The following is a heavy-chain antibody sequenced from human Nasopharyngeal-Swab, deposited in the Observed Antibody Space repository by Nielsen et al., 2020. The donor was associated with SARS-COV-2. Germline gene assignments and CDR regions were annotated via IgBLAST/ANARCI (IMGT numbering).Heavy chain of an antibody. CDR3: ARESLLNWNDYY. V-gene: IGHV3-66*01. CDR1: GFTVSSNY. Sequence: GESLKISCAASGFTVSSNYMSWVRRAPGKGLEWVSVIYSGGSTYYADSVKGRFTISRDNSKNTLYLQMNSLRAEDTAVYYCARESLLNWNDYYWGQGTLVTVSS. D-gene: IGHD1-20*01. J-gene: IGHJ4*02. CDR2: IYSGGST.